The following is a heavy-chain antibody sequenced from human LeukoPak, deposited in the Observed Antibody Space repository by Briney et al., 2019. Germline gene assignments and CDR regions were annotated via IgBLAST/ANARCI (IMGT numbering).Heavy chain of an antibody. CDR1: GFTFSDYY. J-gene: IGHJ4*02. Sequence: PGGSLRLSCAASGFTFSDYYMSWIRQAPGKGLEWISYIGSSGYDINNADSVKGRFTISRDNAKNSLYLQMYILRPEDTAVFYCARGAWVLPLDYWGQGPLVIVS. CDR3: ARGAWVLPLDY. CDR2: IGSSGYDI. V-gene: IGHV3-11*04. D-gene: IGHD1-26*01.